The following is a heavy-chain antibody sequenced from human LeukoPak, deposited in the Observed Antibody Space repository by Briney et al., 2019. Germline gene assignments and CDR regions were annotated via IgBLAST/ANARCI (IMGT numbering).Heavy chain of an antibody. CDR3: AKEGRSLQTY. V-gene: IGHV3-7*03. CDR1: GFTFNSHA. D-gene: IGHD5-24*01. Sequence: GGSLRLSCAASGFTFNSHAMSWVRQAPGKGLEWVANIKEDGTETYYVDSVKGRLTISRDNAKNSLYLQMNSLRVEDTAVYYCAKEGRSLQTYWGQGTLVTVSS. J-gene: IGHJ4*02. CDR2: IKEDGTET.